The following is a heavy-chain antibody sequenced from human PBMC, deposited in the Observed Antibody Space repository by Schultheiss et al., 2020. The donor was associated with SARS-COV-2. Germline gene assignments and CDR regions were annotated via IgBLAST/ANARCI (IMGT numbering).Heavy chain of an antibody. CDR1: GGSISSSSYY. V-gene: IGHV4-61*05. CDR3: ARFRGYSYGFDWFDP. Sequence: SETLSLTCTVSGGSISSSSYYWGWIRQPPGKGLEWIGHISYSGSANYNPSLKSRVTISVDTSKNQFSLKLSSVTAADTAVYYCARFRGYSYGFDWFDPWGQGTLVTVSS. D-gene: IGHD5-18*01. CDR2: ISYSGSA. J-gene: IGHJ5*02.